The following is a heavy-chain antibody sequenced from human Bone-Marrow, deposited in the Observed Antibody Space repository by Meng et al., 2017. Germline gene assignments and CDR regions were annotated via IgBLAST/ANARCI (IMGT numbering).Heavy chain of an antibody. CDR2: IKRNSDGGTT. V-gene: IGHV3-15*01. Sequence: EVQLVGAGGGLVKPGGSLRLSCVASGCSFTDAWMSWVRQAPGKGLEWVGRIKRNSDGGTTDYAAPVKGRFTISRDDSKNTLFLQMNSLITEDTAVYFCATGAAAADHWGQGTLVTVSS. D-gene: IGHD6-13*01. CDR1: GCSFTDAW. CDR3: ATGAAAADH. J-gene: IGHJ4*02.